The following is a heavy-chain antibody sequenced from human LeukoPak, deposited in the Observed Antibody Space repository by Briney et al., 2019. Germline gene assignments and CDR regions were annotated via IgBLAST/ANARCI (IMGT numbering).Heavy chain of an antibody. J-gene: IGHJ3*02. CDR2: ISGSGGST. CDR1: GFSFSSYA. D-gene: IGHD2-15*01. CDR3: AKDLSDGGSCYGCDAFDI. V-gene: IGHV3-23*01. Sequence: GGSLRLSCAASGFSFSSYAMSWVRQAPGKGLEWVSAISGSGGSTYYADSVKGRFTISRDNSKNTLYLQMNSLRAEDTAVYYCAKDLSDGGSCYGCDAFDIWGQGTVVTVSS.